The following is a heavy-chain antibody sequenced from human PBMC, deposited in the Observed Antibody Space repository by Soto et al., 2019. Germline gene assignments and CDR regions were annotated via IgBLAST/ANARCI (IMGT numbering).Heavy chain of an antibody. D-gene: IGHD3-10*01. CDR2: ITGSGGST. CDR3: AQSEGSYFDF. V-gene: IGHV3-23*01. Sequence: EVQLLDSGGGLVQPGGSLRLSCAASGFTFSNYAMNWVRRAPGKGLEWVSTITGSGGSTYFADSVKGRFTISRDNSKNTLFLRMSSLRAEDTAVYYCAQSEGSYFDFWGQGTLVTVSS. J-gene: IGHJ4*02. CDR1: GFTFSNYA.